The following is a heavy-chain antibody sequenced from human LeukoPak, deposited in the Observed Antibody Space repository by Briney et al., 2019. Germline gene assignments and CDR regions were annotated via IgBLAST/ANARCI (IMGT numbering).Heavy chain of an antibody. D-gene: IGHD5-18*01. CDR2: IYPGVSDT. Sequence: GESLKISCKGSGYSFTSYWIGWVRQMPGKGLEWMGIIYPGVSDTRYSPSFQGQVTISADKSISTAYLQWSSLKASDTAMYYCARCPYSYGFDLYNWFDPWGQGTLVTVSS. CDR1: GYSFTSYW. CDR3: ARCPYSYGFDLYNWFDP. V-gene: IGHV5-51*01. J-gene: IGHJ5*02.